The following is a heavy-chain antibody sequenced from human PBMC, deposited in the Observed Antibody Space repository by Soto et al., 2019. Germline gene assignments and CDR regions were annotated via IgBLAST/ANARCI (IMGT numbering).Heavy chain of an antibody. D-gene: IGHD3-10*01. J-gene: IGHJ3*02. Sequence: ASVKVSCKASGYTFTTYAMHWVRQAPGQSLEWMGWINAGNGDTKYSQNFQDRLTITRDTSASTAYMELSSLRSEDTAVYYCARGLTMVRGVILDAFDIWGQGTMVTVSS. CDR3: ARGLTMVRGVILDAFDI. CDR2: INAGNGDT. CDR1: GYTFTTYA. V-gene: IGHV1-3*01.